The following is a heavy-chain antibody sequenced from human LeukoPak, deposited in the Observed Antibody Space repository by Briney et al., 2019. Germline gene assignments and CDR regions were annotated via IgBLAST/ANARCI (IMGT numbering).Heavy chain of an antibody. Sequence: GGSLRLSCAASGFTFSNYSISWVRQAPGKGREWVSAISGSGGTTYYADSVKGRFTISRDNSKNTLYLQMNSLRAEDTAVYYCAKDLGEWELQAIDYWGQGTLVTVYS. J-gene: IGHJ4*02. D-gene: IGHD1-26*01. CDR3: AKDLGEWELQAIDY. CDR1: GFTFSNYS. CDR2: ISGSGGTT. V-gene: IGHV3-23*01.